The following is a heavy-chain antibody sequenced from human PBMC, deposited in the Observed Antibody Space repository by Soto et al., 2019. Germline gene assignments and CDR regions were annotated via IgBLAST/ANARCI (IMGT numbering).Heavy chain of an antibody. J-gene: IGHJ4*02. V-gene: IGHV1-18*01. Sequence: ASVKVSCKASGYTFTSYGISWVRQAPGQGLGWMGWISAYNGNTNYAQKLQGRVTMTTDTSTSTAYMELRSLRSDDTAVYYCAREFKYYYDSSGYYYFDYWGQGTLVTVSS. CDR3: AREFKYYYDSSGYYYFDY. CDR2: ISAYNGNT. D-gene: IGHD3-22*01. CDR1: GYTFTSYG.